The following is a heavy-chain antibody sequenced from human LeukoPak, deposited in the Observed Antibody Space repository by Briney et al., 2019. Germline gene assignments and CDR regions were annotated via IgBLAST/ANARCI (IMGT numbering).Heavy chain of an antibody. CDR1: GFTFSSYA. J-gene: IGHJ6*02. V-gene: IGHV3-23*01. CDR2: ISGSAGST. CDR3: AKDVATGTTSSYYGMDV. D-gene: IGHD1-7*01. Sequence: AGGPLRLSCAASGFTFSSYAMNWVRQAPGKGLEWVSAISGSAGSTYYADSVKGRFTISRDNSKNTLYLQMNSLRAEDTAVYYCAKDVATGTTSSYYGMDVWGQGTTVTVSS.